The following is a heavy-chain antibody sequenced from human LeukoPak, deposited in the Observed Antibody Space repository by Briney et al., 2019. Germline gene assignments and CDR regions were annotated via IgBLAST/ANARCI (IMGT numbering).Heavy chain of an antibody. Sequence: PGGSLRLSCAASGFTFDDYAMHWVRQAPGKGLVWVSRINSDGSSTSYADSVKGRFTISRDNAKNTLYLQMNSLRAEDTAVYYCARVASSGWYRPGFDAFDIWGQGTMVTVSS. CDR1: GFTFDDYA. CDR3: ARVASSGWYRPGFDAFDI. J-gene: IGHJ3*02. D-gene: IGHD6-19*01. CDR2: INSDGSST. V-gene: IGHV3-74*01.